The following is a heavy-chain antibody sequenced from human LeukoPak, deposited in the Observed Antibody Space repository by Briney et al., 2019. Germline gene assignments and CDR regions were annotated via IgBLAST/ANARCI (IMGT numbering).Heavy chain of an antibody. CDR1: GDSVSTNSAG. V-gene: IGHV6-1*01. J-gene: IGHJ4*02. D-gene: IGHD5-24*01. CDR2: TYYNSNWNK. Sequence: SQTLSLTCAISGDSVSTNSAGWNWIRQSPSRGLEWLGRTYYNSNWNKDYAASVKSRITINPDTSKNQFSLQLNSVTPEDTAVYYCARGWLQSGFDYWGQGTLVTVSS. CDR3: ARGWLQSGFDY.